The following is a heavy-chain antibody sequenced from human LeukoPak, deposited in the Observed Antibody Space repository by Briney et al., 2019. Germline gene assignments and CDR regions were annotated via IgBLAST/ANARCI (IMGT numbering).Heavy chain of an antibody. J-gene: IGHJ4*02. CDR3: ARGPKNYGGNAVSGY. CDR1: GYTFTGYY. Sequence: ASVKVSCKASGYTFTGYYMHWVRQAPGQGLEWMGWINPNSGGTNYAQKFQGRVTMTRDTSISTAYMELNRLRSDDTAVYYCARGPKNYGGNAVSGYWGQGTLVTVSS. D-gene: IGHD4-23*01. V-gene: IGHV1-2*02. CDR2: INPNSGGT.